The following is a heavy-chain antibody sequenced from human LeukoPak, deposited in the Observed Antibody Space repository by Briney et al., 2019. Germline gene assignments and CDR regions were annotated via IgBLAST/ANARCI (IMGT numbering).Heavy chain of an antibody. CDR3: TRGSIAYYYMDV. V-gene: IGHV4-61*08. D-gene: IGHD3-22*01. CDR1: GGSISSGGYS. CDR2: IYYSGST. J-gene: IGHJ6*03. Sequence: SETLSLTCAVSGGSISSGGYSWSWIRQPPGKGLEWIGYIYYSGSTYYNPSLKSRVTISVDTSKNQFSLKLSSVTAADTAVYYCTRGSIAYYYMDVWGKGTTVTISS.